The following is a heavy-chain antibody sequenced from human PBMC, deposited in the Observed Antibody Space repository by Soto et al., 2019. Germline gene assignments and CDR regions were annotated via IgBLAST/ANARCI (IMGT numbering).Heavy chain of an antibody. V-gene: IGHV3-33*01. D-gene: IGHD6-13*01. CDR2: IWYDGSNK. CDR1: GFTFSSYG. J-gene: IGHJ4*02. Sequence: GGSLRLSCAASGFTFSSYGMHWVPQAPGKGLEWVAVIWYDGSNKYYADSVKGRFTISRDNSKNTLYLQMNSLGAEDTAGYYCARGIAAADTTAELPFDYWGQGTLVTVSS. CDR3: ARGIAAADTTAELPFDY.